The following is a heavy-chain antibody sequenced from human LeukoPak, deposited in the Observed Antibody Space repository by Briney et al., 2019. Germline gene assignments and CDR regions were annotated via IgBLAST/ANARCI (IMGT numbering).Heavy chain of an antibody. D-gene: IGHD6-25*01. J-gene: IGHJ4*02. V-gene: IGHV3-23*01. CDR1: GFTFSSYA. CDR3: ARDRQRLANFDL. Sequence: GGSLRLSCAASGFTFSSYAMSWVRQAPGKGLEWVSAISGSGGSTYYADSVKGRFTISRDNSKTTLYLQMNSLRAEDTAVYYCARDRQRLANFDLWGQGALVTVSS. CDR2: ISGSGGST.